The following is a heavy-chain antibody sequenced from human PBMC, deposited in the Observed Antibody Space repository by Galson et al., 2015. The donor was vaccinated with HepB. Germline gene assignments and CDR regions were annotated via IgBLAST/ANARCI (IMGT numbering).Heavy chain of an antibody. Sequence: SVKVSCKASGYTFTSYYMHWVRQAPGQGLEWMGIINPSGGSTSYAQKFQGRVTMTRDTSTSTVYMELSSLRSEDTAVYYCAWGGYCSSTSCYTDYYDSSGAYDDAFDIWGQGTMVTVSS. CDR1: GYTFTSYY. J-gene: IGHJ3*02. V-gene: IGHV1-46*01. CDR3: AWGGYCSSTSCYTDYYDSSGAYDDAFDI. CDR2: INPSGGST. D-gene: IGHD2-2*02.